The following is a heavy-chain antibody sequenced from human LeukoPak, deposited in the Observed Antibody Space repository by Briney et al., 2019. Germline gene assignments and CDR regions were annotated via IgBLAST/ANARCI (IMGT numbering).Heavy chain of an antibody. CDR3: AALVGLVRAEAPNYYYGMDV. CDR2: IIPIFGTA. CDR1: GGTFSSYA. D-gene: IGHD6-19*01. V-gene: IGHV1-69*13. Sequence: GASVKVSCKASGGTFSSYAISWVRQAPGQGLEWMGGIIPIFGTANYAQKFQGRVTITADESTSTAYMELSSLRSEDTAVYYCAALVGLVRAEAPNYYYGMDVWGQGTTVTVSS. J-gene: IGHJ6*02.